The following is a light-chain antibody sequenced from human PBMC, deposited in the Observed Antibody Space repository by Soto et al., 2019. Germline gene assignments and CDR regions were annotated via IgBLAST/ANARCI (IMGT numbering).Light chain of an antibody. V-gene: IGKV1-5*03. J-gene: IGKJ4*01. CDR3: QQYKSYTPIT. CDR2: KAS. Sequence: DIQMTQSPSTLSASVGDRVTITCRASQSVSVWLAWYQQKPGKAPDRLIYKASSFASGVPSRFSGGGSGTEFTLTSSSLQLDDFATYYCQQYKSYTPITFGGGTKVEIK. CDR1: QSVSVW.